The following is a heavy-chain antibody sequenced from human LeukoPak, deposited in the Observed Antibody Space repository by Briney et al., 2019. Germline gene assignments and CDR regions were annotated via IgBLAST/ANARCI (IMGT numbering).Heavy chain of an antibody. CDR3: AKDQLYSYGFQFDY. Sequence: GGSLRLSCAASGFTFSSYAMSWVRQAPGKGLEWVSGISGSDGSTNYADSVKGRFTISRENSKNTLYLQMNSLRAEDTAVYYCAKDQLYSYGFQFDYWGQGTLVTVSS. CDR2: ISGSDGST. D-gene: IGHD5-18*01. CDR1: GFTFSSYA. V-gene: IGHV3-23*01. J-gene: IGHJ4*02.